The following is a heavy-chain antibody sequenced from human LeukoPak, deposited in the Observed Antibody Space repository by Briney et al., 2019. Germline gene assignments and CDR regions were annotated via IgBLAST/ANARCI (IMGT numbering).Heavy chain of an antibody. Sequence: GGSLRLSCAASGFTFSSYSMNWVRQAPGKGLEWVSSISSSSSYIYYADSVKGRFTISRDNAKNSLYLQMNSLRAEDTAVYYCARGGVPAATRGYYYMDVWGKGTTVTVSS. CDR2: ISSSSSYI. CDR3: ARGGVPAATRGYYYMDV. V-gene: IGHV3-21*01. J-gene: IGHJ6*03. CDR1: GFTFSSYS. D-gene: IGHD2-2*01.